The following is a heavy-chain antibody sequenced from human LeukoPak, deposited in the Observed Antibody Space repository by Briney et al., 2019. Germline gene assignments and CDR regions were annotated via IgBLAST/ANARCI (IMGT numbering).Heavy chain of an antibody. D-gene: IGHD2-2*01. J-gene: IGHJ6*02. V-gene: IGHV1-2*02. Sequence: GASVKVSCKASGYTFTGYYMHWVRQAPGQGLEWMGWINPNSGGTNYAQKFQGRVTMTRDTSISTVYMELSRLRSDDTAVYYCARADQLEFYYYGMDVWGQGTTVTVSS. CDR1: GYTFTGYY. CDR3: ARADQLEFYYYGMDV. CDR2: INPNSGGT.